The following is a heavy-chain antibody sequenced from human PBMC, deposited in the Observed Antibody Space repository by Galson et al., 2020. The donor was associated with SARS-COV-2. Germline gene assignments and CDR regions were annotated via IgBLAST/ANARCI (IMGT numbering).Heavy chain of an antibody. D-gene: IGHD6-25*01. Sequence: GGSLRLSCAASGFTFDDYAMHWVRQAPGKGLEWVSGISWNSGSIGYADSVKGRFTISRDNAKNSLYLQMNSLRAEDTALYYCVRGHPYYYYYMDVWGKGTTVTVSS. V-gene: IGHV3-9*01. CDR2: ISWNSGSI. J-gene: IGHJ6*03. CDR3: VRGHPYYYYYMDV. CDR1: GFTFDDYA.